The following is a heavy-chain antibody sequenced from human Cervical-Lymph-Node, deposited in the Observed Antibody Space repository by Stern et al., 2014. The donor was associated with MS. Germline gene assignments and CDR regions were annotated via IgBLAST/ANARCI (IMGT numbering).Heavy chain of an antibody. CDR1: GYSFTHFA. CDR3: ARDPHDYGDRFDY. CDR2: INTNTGNP. J-gene: IGHJ4*02. V-gene: IGHV7-4-1*02. D-gene: IGHD4-17*01. Sequence: QLVQSGSELKKPRASVKVSCKASGYSFTHFALNWVRHAPGQGLQWMGWINTNTGNPSYAQAFTGRFVFSVDTSVSTAYLQISSLKAEDTAVYYCARDPHDYGDRFDYWGQGTLVTVSS.